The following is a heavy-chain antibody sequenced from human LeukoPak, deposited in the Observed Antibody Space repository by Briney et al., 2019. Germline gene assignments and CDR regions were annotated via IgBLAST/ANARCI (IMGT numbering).Heavy chain of an antibody. CDR1: GFTFSSYA. CDR3: ARDAYGDYSFDY. J-gene: IGHJ4*02. Sequence: QSGGSLRLSCAASGFTFSSYAMHWVRQAPGKGLEWVAVISYDGSNKYSADSVKGRFTISRDNSKNTLYLQMNSLRAEDTAVYYCARDAYGDYSFDYWGQGTLVTVSS. D-gene: IGHD4-17*01. CDR2: ISYDGSNK. V-gene: IGHV3-30-3*01.